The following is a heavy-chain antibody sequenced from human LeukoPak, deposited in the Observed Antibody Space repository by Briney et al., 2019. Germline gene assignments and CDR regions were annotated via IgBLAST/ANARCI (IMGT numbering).Heavy chain of an antibody. Sequence: SDTLSLTCAVSAGSICNSYCSWARQPPGKGLEFIGYISTGGDINYNPSLRSRATMSINRSNNQLSLTLTSVTTADTAVYFCVRGPGRGYALEPWGQGSLVTVSS. CDR2: ISTGGDI. D-gene: IGHD3-16*01. V-gene: IGHV4-4*08. CDR3: VRGPGRGYALEP. J-gene: IGHJ5*02. CDR1: AGSICNSY.